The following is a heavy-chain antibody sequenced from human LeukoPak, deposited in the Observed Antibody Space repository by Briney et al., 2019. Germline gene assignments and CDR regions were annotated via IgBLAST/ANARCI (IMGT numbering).Heavy chain of an antibody. J-gene: IGHJ4*02. D-gene: IGHD5-12*01. CDR2: ISAYNGNT. Sequence: ASVKVSCKVSGYTLTELSMHWVRQAPGQGLEWMGWISAYNGNTNYAQKLQGRVTMTTDTSTSTAYMELRSLRSDDTAVYYCARESGWWLRVLDYWGQGTLVTVSS. CDR3: ARESGWWLRVLDY. V-gene: IGHV1-18*01. CDR1: GYTLTELS.